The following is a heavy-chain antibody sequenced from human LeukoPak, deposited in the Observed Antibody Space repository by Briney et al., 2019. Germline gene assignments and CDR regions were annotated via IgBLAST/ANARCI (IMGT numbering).Heavy chain of an antibody. CDR3: AKVLERGFYYYGMDV. Sequence: GGSLRLSCAASGFTFSSYGMHWVRQAPGKGLEWVAVISYDGSNKYYADSVKGRFTISRDNSKNTLYLQMSSLRAEDTAVYYCAKVLERGFYYYGMDVWGQGTTVTVSS. J-gene: IGHJ6*02. CDR1: GFTFSSYG. V-gene: IGHV3-30*18. D-gene: IGHD1-1*01. CDR2: ISYDGSNK.